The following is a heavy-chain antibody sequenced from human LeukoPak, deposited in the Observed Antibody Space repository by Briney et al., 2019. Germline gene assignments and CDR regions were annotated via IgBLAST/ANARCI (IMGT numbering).Heavy chain of an antibody. J-gene: IGHJ5*02. CDR3: ARDNSVRDEAWWFNP. Sequence: ASVTVSCKASGYTFTSYGISWVRQAPGQGLEWMGWISAYNGNTNYAQKFKGRVTLTRDMSTSTDYLELSSLRSEDTAVYYCARDNSVRDEAWWFNPWGQGTLVTVSS. CDR1: GYTFTSYG. CDR2: ISAYNGNT. D-gene: IGHD5-24*01. V-gene: IGHV1-18*01.